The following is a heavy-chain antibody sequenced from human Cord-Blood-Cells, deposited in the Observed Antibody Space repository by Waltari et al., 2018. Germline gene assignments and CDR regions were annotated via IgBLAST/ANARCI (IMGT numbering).Heavy chain of an antibody. CDR1: GGSFSGYY. J-gene: IGHJ1*01. CDR2: INHSGST. CDR3: ARLWGGSSWYGYFQH. V-gene: IGHV4-34*01. D-gene: IGHD6-13*01. Sequence: QVQLQQWGAGLLKPSETLSLTCAVYGGSFSGYYWSWIRQPPGKGLEWIGEINHSGSTTANPSLKSRVTISVDTSKNQFSLKLSSVTAADTAVYYCARLWGGSSWYGYFQHWGQGTLVTVSS.